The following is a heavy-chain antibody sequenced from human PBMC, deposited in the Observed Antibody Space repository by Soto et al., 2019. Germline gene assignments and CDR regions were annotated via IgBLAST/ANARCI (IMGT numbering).Heavy chain of an antibody. CDR1: GFTFSSYG. CDR2: ISYDGSNK. CDR3: AKDGPILPLDY. D-gene: IGHD2-21*01. Sequence: QVQLVESGGGVVQPGRSLRLSCAASGFTFSSYGMHWVRQAPGKGLESVAVISYDGSNKYYADSVKGRFTISRDNSKNTLDLQMNCLRAEDTAVYYCAKDGPILPLDYWGQGTLVTVSS. V-gene: IGHV3-30*18. J-gene: IGHJ4*02.